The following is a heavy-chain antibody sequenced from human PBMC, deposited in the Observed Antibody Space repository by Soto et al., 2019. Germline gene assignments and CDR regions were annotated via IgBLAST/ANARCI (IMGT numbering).Heavy chain of an antibody. CDR3: ARGPYYYDRGGYFSLDY. J-gene: IGHJ4*02. D-gene: IGHD3-22*01. V-gene: IGHV1-2*02. CDR1: GYTFTGYY. Sequence: ASVKVSCKASGYTFTGYYMHWVRQAPGQGLEWMGWINPNSGDTNYAQKFQGRVTMTRDTSISTAYMELSGLRSDDTAVYYCARGPYYYDRGGYFSLDYWGQGTPVTVSS. CDR2: INPNSGDT.